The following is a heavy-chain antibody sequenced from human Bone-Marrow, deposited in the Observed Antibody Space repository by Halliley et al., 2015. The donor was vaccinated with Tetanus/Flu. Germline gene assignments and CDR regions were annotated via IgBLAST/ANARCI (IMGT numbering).Heavy chain of an antibody. J-gene: IGHJ4*02. Sequence: ISGRGFTTYDADSVKGRFTISRDNSKNTLYLEMSSLRAEDTGVYYCVKAAHEAVAGTRGPCDYWGQGTLVTVSS. D-gene: IGHD6-19*01. CDR2: ISGRGFTT. V-gene: IGHV3-23*01. CDR3: VKAAHEAVAGTRGPCDY.